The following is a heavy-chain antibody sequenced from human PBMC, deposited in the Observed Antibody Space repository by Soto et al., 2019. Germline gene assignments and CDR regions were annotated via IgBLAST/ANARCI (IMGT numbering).Heavy chain of an antibody. Sequence: QVQLVQSGAEVKKPGASVKVSCKASGYTFTSYALSWVRQAPGQGLEWMGWISAYNGNTNYARKLQGRVTMTTDPSTSTAYMELRSRTYDDTAVYYCARDLIPMDIWGQGTMVTFSS. CDR3: ARDLIPMDI. D-gene: IGHD2-21*01. V-gene: IGHV1-18*01. CDR2: ISAYNGNT. CDR1: GYTFTSYA. J-gene: IGHJ3*02.